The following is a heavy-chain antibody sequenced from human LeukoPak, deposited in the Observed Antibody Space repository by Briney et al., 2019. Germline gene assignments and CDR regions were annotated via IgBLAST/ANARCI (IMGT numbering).Heavy chain of an antibody. J-gene: IGHJ4*02. CDR1: GGSISSYY. Sequence: RASETLSLTCTVSGGSISSYYWSWIRQPPGKGLEWIGEINHSGSTNYNPSLKSRVTISIDTSKNQFSLRMSSVTAADTAVYYCARGAPGYWGQGTLVTVSS. CDR2: INHSGST. CDR3: ARGAPGY. V-gene: IGHV4-34*01.